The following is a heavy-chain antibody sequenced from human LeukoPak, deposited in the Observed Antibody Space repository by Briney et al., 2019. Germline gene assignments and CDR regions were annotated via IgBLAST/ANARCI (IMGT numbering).Heavy chain of an antibody. CDR1: GGSISSYY. J-gene: IGHJ3*02. D-gene: IGHD4-23*01. CDR2: IYYRGFA. CDR3: ARTKYGGNSLDAFDI. V-gene: IGHV4-59*01. Sequence: SETLSLTCTVSGGSISSYYWGWVRQPPGKGLEWIGYIYYRGFANYNPSLKSRVTISVDTSRNQISLKMNSVTAADTAVYYCARTKYGGNSLDAFDIWGQGTMVTVSS.